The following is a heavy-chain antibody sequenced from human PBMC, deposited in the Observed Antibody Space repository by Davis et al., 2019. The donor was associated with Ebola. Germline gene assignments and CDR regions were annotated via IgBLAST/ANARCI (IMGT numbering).Heavy chain of an antibody. CDR2: ISGSGGST. Sequence: PGGSLRLSCAASGFPFSSYAMSWVRQAPGKGLEWVSAISGSGGSTYYADSVKGRFTMSRDNSKNTLYLQMNSLSAEDTAVYYCAKSEGFSSTSCNDYWGQGTLVTVSS. J-gene: IGHJ4*02. V-gene: IGHV3-23*01. CDR1: GFPFSSYA. D-gene: IGHD2-2*01. CDR3: AKSEGFSSTSCNDY.